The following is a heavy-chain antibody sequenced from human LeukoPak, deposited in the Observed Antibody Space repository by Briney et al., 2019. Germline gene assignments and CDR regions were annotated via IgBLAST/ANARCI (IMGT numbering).Heavy chain of an antibody. V-gene: IGHV1-8*03. CDR2: MNPNSGNT. D-gene: IGHD3-3*01. CDR3: AVMAYYDFWSGYYTLDY. J-gene: IGHJ4*02. Sequence: GASVKVSCKASGYTFPNYDINWVRQATGQGLEWMGWMNPNSGNTGYAQKFQGRVTITRNTSISTAYMELSSLRSEDTAVYYCAVMAYYDFWSGYYTLDYWGQGTLVTVSS. CDR1: GYTFPNYD.